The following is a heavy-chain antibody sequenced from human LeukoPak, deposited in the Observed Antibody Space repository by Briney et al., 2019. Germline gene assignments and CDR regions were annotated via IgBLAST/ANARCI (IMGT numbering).Heavy chain of an antibody. CDR2: ITPSSTYI. Sequence: GGSLRLSCAASGFTFSDYSMTWVRQAPGKGLEWVSSITPSSTYIYYADSVKVRFTISRDNAKNSLFLQMTSLRAEDTAVYYCARHRTASDIWGQGTMVTVSS. D-gene: IGHD3-16*02. J-gene: IGHJ3*02. CDR3: ARHRTASDI. CDR1: GFTFSDYS. V-gene: IGHV3-21*01.